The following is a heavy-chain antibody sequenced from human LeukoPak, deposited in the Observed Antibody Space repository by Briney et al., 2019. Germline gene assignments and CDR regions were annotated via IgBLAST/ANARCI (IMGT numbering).Heavy chain of an antibody. D-gene: IGHD2-2*01. CDR2: IIPIFGTA. CDR3: ARDQTKSEWSAVV. CDR1: GYTFTGYY. Sequence: ASVKVSCKASGYTFTGYYMHWVRQAPGQGLEWMGGIIPIFGTANYAQKFQGRVTITADESTSTAYMELSSLRSEDTAVYYCARDQTKSEWSAVVWGQGTTVTVSS. J-gene: IGHJ6*02. V-gene: IGHV1-69*13.